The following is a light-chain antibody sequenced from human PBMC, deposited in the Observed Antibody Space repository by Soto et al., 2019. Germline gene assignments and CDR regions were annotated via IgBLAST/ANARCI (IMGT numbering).Light chain of an antibody. J-gene: IGKJ2*01. CDR2: AAS. CDR1: QSVSTY. Sequence: DIQMTQSPSSLSASAGDRVTITCRASQSVSTYLNWYQQKPGEAPKLLIYAASTLQSGVPSRFXGSGSGTEFTLTISSLQPEDFATYFCQQSTSAPPYTFGQGTKLEIE. CDR3: QQSTSAPPYT. V-gene: IGKV1-39*01.